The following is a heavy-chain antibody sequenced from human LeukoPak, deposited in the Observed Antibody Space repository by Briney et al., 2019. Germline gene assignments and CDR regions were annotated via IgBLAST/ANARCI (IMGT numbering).Heavy chain of an antibody. CDR2: IYSGGST. V-gene: IGHV3-53*01. CDR3: ARSGSYENYFDY. D-gene: IGHD1-26*01. Sequence: GGSLRLSCAASGFTVSSNYMSWVRQAPGKGLEWVSVIYSGGSTYYADPVKGRFTISRDNSKNTLYLQMNSLRAEDTAVYYCARSGSYENYFDYWGQGTLVTVSS. CDR1: GFTVSSNY. J-gene: IGHJ4*02.